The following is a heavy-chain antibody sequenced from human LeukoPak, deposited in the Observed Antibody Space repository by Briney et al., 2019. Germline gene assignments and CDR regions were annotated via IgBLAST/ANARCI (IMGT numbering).Heavy chain of an antibody. CDR2: IYSGGGT. V-gene: IGHV3-66*01. CDR1: GFTVSSNY. J-gene: IGHJ4*02. D-gene: IGHD6-13*01. CDR3: ARGDSSSWYEFDY. Sequence: PGGSLRLSCAASGFTVSSNYMSWVRQAPGKGLEWVSVIYSGGGTYYADSVKGRFTISRDNSKNTLYLQMNSLRAEDTAVYYCARGDSSSWYEFDYWGQGTLVIVSS.